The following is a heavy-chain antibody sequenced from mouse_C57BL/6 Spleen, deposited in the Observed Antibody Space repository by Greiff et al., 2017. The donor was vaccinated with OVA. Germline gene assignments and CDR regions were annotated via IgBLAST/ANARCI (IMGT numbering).Heavy chain of an antibody. J-gene: IGHJ4*01. Sequence: EVHLVESGPELVKPGASVKIPCKASGYTFTDYNMDWVKQSHGKSLEWIGDINPNNGGTIYNQKFKGKATLTVDKSSSTAYMELRSLTSEDTAVYYCARSTEAMDYWGQGTSVTVSS. CDR2: INPNNGGT. V-gene: IGHV1-18*01. CDR1: GYTFTDYN. CDR3: ARSTEAMDY.